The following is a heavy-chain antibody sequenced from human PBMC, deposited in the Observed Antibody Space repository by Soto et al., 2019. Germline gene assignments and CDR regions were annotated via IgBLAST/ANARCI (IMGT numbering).Heavy chain of an antibody. CDR3: ASWFGYSYAFNS. J-gene: IGHJ4*02. D-gene: IGHD5-18*01. CDR2: IYHSGST. V-gene: IGHV4-4*02. CDR1: GDSISSNNW. Sequence: PXETLSLTCSVSGDSISSNNWWSWVRQPPGKGLEWIGEIYHSGSTHYNPSLKSRVTISVDTSKNQFSLRLRSVTAADTAVYYCASWFGYSYAFNSWGQGTLVTVSS.